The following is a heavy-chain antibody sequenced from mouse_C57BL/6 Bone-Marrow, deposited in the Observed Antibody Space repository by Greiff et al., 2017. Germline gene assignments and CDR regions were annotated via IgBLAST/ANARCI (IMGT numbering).Heavy chain of an antibody. D-gene: IGHD1-1*01. CDR2: LYPRSGNT. CDR3: ARDQITTVVATRAMDY. J-gene: IGHJ4*01. Sequence: QVQLQQSGAELARPGASVKLSCKASGYTFTSYGISWVKQRTGQGLEWIGELYPRSGNTYYNEKFKGKATLTADKSSSTAYMELRSLTSEDSAVYVCARDQITTVVATRAMDYWGQGTSVTVSS. CDR1: GYTFTSYG. V-gene: IGHV1-81*01.